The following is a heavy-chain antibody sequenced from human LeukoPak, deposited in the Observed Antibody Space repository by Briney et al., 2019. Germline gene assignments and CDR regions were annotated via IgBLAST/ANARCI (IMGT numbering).Heavy chain of an antibody. Sequence: GGSLRLSCAASGVIFRKYWRNWVRQVPGKGLECLANIKEDGSETYYADSVKGRLTISRDNPKNLLFLQINSLRVEDTAVYYCARETPRRGETRDGYRWGQGTVVTVSS. J-gene: IGHJ4*02. D-gene: IGHD5-24*01. V-gene: IGHV3-7*01. CDR1: GVIFRKYW. CDR2: IKEDGSET. CDR3: ARETPRRGETRDGYR.